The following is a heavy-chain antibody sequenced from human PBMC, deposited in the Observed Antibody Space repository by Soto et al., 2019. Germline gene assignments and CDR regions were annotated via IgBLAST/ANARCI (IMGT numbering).Heavy chain of an antibody. Sequence: QVQLVESGGGVVQPGRSLRLSCAASGFTFSTFAMHWVRQAPGKGLKWVSLISNDGTNRYYVDSVKGRFTISRDNSKNTLYLQMNSLRAEDSGVYYCARGRGYSHGWFPARDYYGMDVWGQGTTVTVSS. J-gene: IGHJ6*02. V-gene: IGHV3-30-3*01. CDR3: ARGRGYSHGWFPARDYYGMDV. CDR1: GFTFSTFA. CDR2: ISNDGTNR. D-gene: IGHD5-18*01.